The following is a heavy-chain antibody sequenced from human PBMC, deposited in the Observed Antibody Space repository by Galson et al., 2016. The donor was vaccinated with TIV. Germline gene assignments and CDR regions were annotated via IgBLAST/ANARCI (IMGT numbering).Heavy chain of an antibody. Sequence: QSGAEVKKPGESQKISCEASGYSFATYWIAWVRQKPGKGLEWMGIVYPDDSDTTYNPSFQGQVTFSADKSINTAFLQWSSLEAPDTAMYYCARRGPRYGKFDYWGQGTPVTVSS. CDR2: VYPDDSDT. CDR3: ARRGPRYGKFDY. D-gene: IGHD4-17*01. V-gene: IGHV5-51*01. CDR1: GYSFATYW. J-gene: IGHJ4*02.